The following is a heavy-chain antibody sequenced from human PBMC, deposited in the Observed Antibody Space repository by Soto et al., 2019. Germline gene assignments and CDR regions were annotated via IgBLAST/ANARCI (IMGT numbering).Heavy chain of an antibody. V-gene: IGHV1-18*01. J-gene: IGHJ4*02. Sequence: QVQLVQSGGEVKKPGASVKFSCKASGDTVTKYGISWVRQAPGQGLEWLGWISFYNGHTNYALKFQDRITFTTDTSTSTASMELRSLTSDDTAVYYCASATSIAVAGKETWGQGTLVTVSS. CDR2: ISFYNGHT. CDR1: GDTVTKYG. CDR3: ASATSIAVAGKET. D-gene: IGHD6-19*01.